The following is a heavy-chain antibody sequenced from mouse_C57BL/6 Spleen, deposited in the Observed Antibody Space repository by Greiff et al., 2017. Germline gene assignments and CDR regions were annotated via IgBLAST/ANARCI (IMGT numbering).Heavy chain of an antibody. V-gene: IGHV2-2*01. D-gene: IGHD2-1*01. CDR3: ARGDYYGNYYAMDY. CDR2: IWSGGST. Sequence: QVQLQQSGPGLVQPSQSLSITCTVSGFSLTSYGVHWVRQSPGKGLEWLGVIWSGGSTDYNAAFISRLSISKDNSKSQVFFKMNSLQADDTAIYYCARGDYYGNYYAMDYWGQGTSVTVSS. J-gene: IGHJ4*01. CDR1: GFSLTSYG.